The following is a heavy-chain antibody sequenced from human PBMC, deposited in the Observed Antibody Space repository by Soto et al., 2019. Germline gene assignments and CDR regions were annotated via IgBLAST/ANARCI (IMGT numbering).Heavy chain of an antibody. J-gene: IGHJ5*02. D-gene: IGHD6-13*01. Sequence: GGSLRLSCAASGFTFSSYSMNWVRQAPGKGLEWVSSISSSSSYIYYADSVKGRFTISRDNAKNSLYLQMNSLRAEDTAVYYCAREREGYSSSWSAPFDPWGQGTLVTVSS. V-gene: IGHV3-21*01. CDR1: GFTFSSYS. CDR2: ISSSSSYI. CDR3: AREREGYSSSWSAPFDP.